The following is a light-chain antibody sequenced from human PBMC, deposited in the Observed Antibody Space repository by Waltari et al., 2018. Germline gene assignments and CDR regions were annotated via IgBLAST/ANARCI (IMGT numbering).Light chain of an antibody. CDR3: QQYGSSPLT. Sequence: ELVLTQSTGTLSLSPGDRATLSCRASQSVSSSYLAWYQQKPGQAPRLLIYGASSRATGIPDRFSGSGSGTDFTLTISRLEPEDFAVYYCQQYGSSPLTFGPGTKVDIK. J-gene: IGKJ3*01. V-gene: IGKV3-20*01. CDR1: QSVSSSY. CDR2: GAS.